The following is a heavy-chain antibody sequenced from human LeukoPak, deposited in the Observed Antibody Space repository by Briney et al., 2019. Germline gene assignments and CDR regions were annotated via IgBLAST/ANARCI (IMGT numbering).Heavy chain of an antibody. CDR2: IYSGGST. J-gene: IGHJ4*02. CDR3: AKFRSGYDYRFDY. V-gene: IGHV3-53*01. D-gene: IGHD5-12*01. CDR1: GFTVSSNY. Sequence: GGSLRLSCAASGFTVSSNYMSWVRQAPGKGLEWVSVIYSGGSTYYADSVKGRFTISRDNSKNTLYLQMNSLRAEDTAVYYCAKFRSGYDYRFDYWGQGTLVTVSS.